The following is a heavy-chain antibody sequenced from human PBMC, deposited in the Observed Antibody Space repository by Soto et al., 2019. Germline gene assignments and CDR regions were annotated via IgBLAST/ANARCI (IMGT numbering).Heavy chain of an antibody. D-gene: IGHD3-10*01. V-gene: IGHV1-24*01. CDR1: GYTLTELS. CDR2: FDPEDGET. Sequence: ASVKVSCKVSGYTLTELSMHWVRQAPGKGLEWMGGFDPEDGETIYAQKFQGRVTMTEDTSTDTAYMELSSLRSEDTAVYYCATAILAPMVRGTDYWGQGTLVTVSS. J-gene: IGHJ4*02. CDR3: ATAILAPMVRGTDY.